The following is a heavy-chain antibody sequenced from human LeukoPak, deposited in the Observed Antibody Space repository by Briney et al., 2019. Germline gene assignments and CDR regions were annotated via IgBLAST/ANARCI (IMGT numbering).Heavy chain of an antibody. V-gene: IGHV3-48*01. CDR3: TNYGVYTGYYFMDV. CDR1: GFTFSSYY. Sequence: GGSLRLSCAASGFTFSSYYMNWVRQAPGKGLEWASYISSSSSTIYYADSVKGRFTISRDNAKNSLYLQMNSLRAEDTAVYYCTNYGVYTGYYFMDVWGKGTTVTVSS. J-gene: IGHJ6*03. CDR2: ISSSSSTI. D-gene: IGHD4-17*01.